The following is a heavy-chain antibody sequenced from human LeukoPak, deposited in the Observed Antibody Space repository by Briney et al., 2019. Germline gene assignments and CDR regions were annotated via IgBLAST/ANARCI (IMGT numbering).Heavy chain of an antibody. CDR1: GGSISSYY. J-gene: IGHJ5*02. CDR3: AREDGTTGTTAWFDP. Sequence: SETLSLTCTVSGGSISSYYWSWIRQPPGKGLEWIGYIYYSGSTNYNPSLKSRVTMSVDTSKNQFSLKLSSVTAADTAVYYCAREDGTTGTTAWFDPWGQGTLVTVSS. V-gene: IGHV4-59*01. D-gene: IGHD1-1*01. CDR2: IYYSGST.